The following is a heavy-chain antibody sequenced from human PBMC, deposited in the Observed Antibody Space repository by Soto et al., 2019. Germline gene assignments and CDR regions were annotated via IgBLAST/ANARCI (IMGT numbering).Heavy chain of an antibody. CDR1: GFTFSSYA. Sequence: EVQLLESGGGLLQPGGSLRLSCAAYGFTFSSYAMSWVRQAPGKGLEWVSGISASGVSTYYADSVKGRFTISRDNSENTLYLQMNSLRAEDTALYYCAKDRKTGSGWYWDYWGQGTLVTVSS. J-gene: IGHJ4*02. D-gene: IGHD6-19*01. CDR3: AKDRKTGSGWYWDY. V-gene: IGHV3-23*01. CDR2: ISASGVST.